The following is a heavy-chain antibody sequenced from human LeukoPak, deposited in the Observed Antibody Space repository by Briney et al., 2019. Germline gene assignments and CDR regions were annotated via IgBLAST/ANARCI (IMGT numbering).Heavy chain of an antibody. J-gene: IGHJ4*02. CDR1: GFTFSSYA. V-gene: IGHV3-23*01. Sequence: GGSLRLSCAASGFTFSSYAMRWVRQAPGKGLEWVSSISGSGGSTYYADSVKGRFTISRDNSKNTLSLQMNSLRAEDTAVYYCAMMYSSTWFGYWGQGTLVTVSS. CDR3: AMMYSSTWFGY. D-gene: IGHD6-13*01. CDR2: ISGSGGST.